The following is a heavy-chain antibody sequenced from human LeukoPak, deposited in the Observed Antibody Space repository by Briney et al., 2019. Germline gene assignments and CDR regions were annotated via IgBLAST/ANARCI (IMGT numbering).Heavy chain of an antibody. CDR3: ARNKYGYYYYGMDV. CDR1: GGSFSGYY. Sequence: SETLSLTCAVYGGSFSGYYWSWIRQTPGKGLEWIGEINHSGSTNYNPSLKSRVTISVGTSKNQFSLKLSSVTAADTAVFYCARNKYGYYYYGMDVWGQGTTVTVSS. J-gene: IGHJ6*02. V-gene: IGHV4-34*01. D-gene: IGHD4-17*01. CDR2: INHSGST.